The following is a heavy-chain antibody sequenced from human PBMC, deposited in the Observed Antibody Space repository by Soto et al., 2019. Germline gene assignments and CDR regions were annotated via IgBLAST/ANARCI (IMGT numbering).Heavy chain of an antibody. Sequence: SETLSLTCAVSGHSISSGFYYWGWVRQPPGKGLEWIGSIYHTESTYYNPSLKSRVTMSVATSKNQLSLKLSSMTAADTAVYFCASYGYSYSARLFDYWGQGTRVTVSS. CDR2: IYHTEST. D-gene: IGHD5-18*01. J-gene: IGHJ4*02. V-gene: IGHV4-38-2*01. CDR1: GHSISSGFYY. CDR3: ASYGYSYSARLFDY.